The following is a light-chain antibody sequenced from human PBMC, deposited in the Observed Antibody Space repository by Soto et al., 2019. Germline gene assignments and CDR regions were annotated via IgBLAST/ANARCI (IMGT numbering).Light chain of an antibody. V-gene: IGLV3-21*04. CDR3: QVWDSSSDV. CDR2: YDS. Sequence: SYELTQPPSVSVAPGKTARLTCGGNNIGSKSVHWYQQKPGQAPVVVIYYDSDRPSGIPERFSGSNSGNTATLTISRVEAGDEADYYCQVWDSSSDVFGTGTKLTVL. J-gene: IGLJ1*01. CDR1: NIGSKS.